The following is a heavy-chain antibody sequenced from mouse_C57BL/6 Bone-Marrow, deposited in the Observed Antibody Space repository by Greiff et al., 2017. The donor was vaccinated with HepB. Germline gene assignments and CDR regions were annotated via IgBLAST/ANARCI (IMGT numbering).Heavy chain of an antibody. CDR3: TREGYDYPR. V-gene: IGHV5-9-1*02. CDR2: ISSGGDYI. Sequence: EVKLEESGEGLVKPGGSLKLSCAASGFTFSSYAMSWVRQTPEKRLEWVAYISSGGDYIYYADTVKGRFTISRDNARNTLYLQMSSLKSEDTAMYYCTREGYDYPRWGTGTTVTVSS. D-gene: IGHD2-4*01. CDR1: GFTFSSYA. J-gene: IGHJ1*03.